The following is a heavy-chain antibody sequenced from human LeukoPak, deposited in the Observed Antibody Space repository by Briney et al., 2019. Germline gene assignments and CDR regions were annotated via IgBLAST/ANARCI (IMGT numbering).Heavy chain of an antibody. V-gene: IGHV3-30-3*01. Sequence: GGSLRLSCATSGFSFSSYAMHWVRQAPGKGLEWVAVISYDGNNKYYADSVKGRFTISRDNSKSTLFLQMNSLRAEVTAVYYCARDIVVAAATPGFYYYGMDVWGQGTTVTVSS. CDR2: ISYDGNNK. CDR3: ARDIVVAAATPGFYYYGMDV. J-gene: IGHJ6*02. CDR1: GFSFSSYA. D-gene: IGHD2-15*01.